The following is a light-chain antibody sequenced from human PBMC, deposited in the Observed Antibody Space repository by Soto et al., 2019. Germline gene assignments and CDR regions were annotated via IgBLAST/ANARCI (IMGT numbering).Light chain of an antibody. CDR3: SSYTSSSTQV. V-gene: IGLV2-14*01. CDR2: EVN. CDR1: SGDICAYDY. J-gene: IGLJ1*01. Sequence: QSALTQPASLSGSPGQSITISCTGTSGDICAYDYVSWFQQHPGKAPKLMISEVNNRPSGVSNRFSGSKSGNTAYLTISGLQAEDEADYYCSSYTSSSTQVFXTGTKVTVL.